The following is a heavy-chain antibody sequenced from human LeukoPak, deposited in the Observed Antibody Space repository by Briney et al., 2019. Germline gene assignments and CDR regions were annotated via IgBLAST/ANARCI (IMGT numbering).Heavy chain of an antibody. J-gene: IGHJ4*02. CDR2: INPNSGGT. Sequence: GASVKVSCKASGYTFTVYYMHWVRQAPGQGLEWMGWINPNSGGTNYAQKFPGRVTMTTDTSISTAYMELSRLRSDDTAVYYCASYSTSWYRNYWGQGTLVTVSS. D-gene: IGHD6-13*01. V-gene: IGHV1-2*02. CDR1: GYTFTVYY. CDR3: ASYSTSWYRNY.